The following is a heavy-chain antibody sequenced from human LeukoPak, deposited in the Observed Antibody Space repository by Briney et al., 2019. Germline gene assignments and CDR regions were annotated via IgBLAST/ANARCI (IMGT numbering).Heavy chain of an antibody. Sequence: ASVKVSCTASGYTFTGYYIHWVRQAPGQGLEWVGWFSPDSGATRFAQRFQGRVTMTRDTSISTAYMELSRLTSDDTAIYYCVRDIGVWDEKTFDYWGQGTLVTVSS. V-gene: IGHV1-2*02. CDR2: FSPDSGAT. J-gene: IGHJ4*02. CDR3: VRDIGVWDEKTFDY. D-gene: IGHD1-26*01. CDR1: GYTFTGYY.